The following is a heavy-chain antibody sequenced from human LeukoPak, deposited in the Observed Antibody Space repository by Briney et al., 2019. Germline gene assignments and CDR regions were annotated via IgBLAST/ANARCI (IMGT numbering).Heavy chain of an antibody. J-gene: IGHJ4*02. CDR1: GGSISSYY. Sequence: PSETLSLTCTVSGGSISSYYWSWIRQPPGKGLEWIGYIYYSGSTNYNPSLKSRVTISVDTSKNQFSLKLSSVTAADTAVYYCARHCSSTSCYHGPQFDYWGQGTLVTVSS. CDR3: ARHCSSTSCYHGPQFDY. CDR2: IYYSGST. D-gene: IGHD2-2*01. V-gene: IGHV4-59*08.